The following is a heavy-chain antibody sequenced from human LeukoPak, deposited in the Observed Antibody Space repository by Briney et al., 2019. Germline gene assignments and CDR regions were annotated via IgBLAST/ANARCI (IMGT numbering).Heavy chain of an antibody. CDR2: IYPGDSDT. D-gene: IGHD2-2*01. J-gene: IGHJ3*02. CDR1: GYSFTSYW. V-gene: IGHV5-51*01. Sequence: GESLKISCKGSGYSFTSYWIGWVRQMPGKGLEWMGIIYPGDSDTRYSPSFQGQVTISADKSISTAYLQWSSLKASDTAMYYCARLVVVPAADAFDIWGQGQWSPSLQ. CDR3: ARLVVVPAADAFDI.